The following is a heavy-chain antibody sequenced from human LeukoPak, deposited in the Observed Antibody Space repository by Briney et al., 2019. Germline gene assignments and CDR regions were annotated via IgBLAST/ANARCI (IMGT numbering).Heavy chain of an antibody. CDR3: ARGPSPYYYDSSGYSD. CDR1: GGSISSYY. CDR2: IYYSGST. D-gene: IGHD3-22*01. Sequence: SETLSLTCTVSGGSISSYYWSWIRQPPGEGLEWIGYIYYSGSTNYNPSLKSRVTISVDTSKNQFSLKLSSVTAADTAVYYCARGPSPYYYDSSGYSDWGQGTLVTVSS. J-gene: IGHJ4*02. V-gene: IGHV4-59*01.